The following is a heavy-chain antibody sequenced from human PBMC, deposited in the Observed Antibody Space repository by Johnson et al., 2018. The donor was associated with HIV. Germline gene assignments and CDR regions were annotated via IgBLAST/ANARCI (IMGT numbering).Heavy chain of an antibody. V-gene: IGHV3-53*01. CDR3: ARKVRCGPFDI. J-gene: IGHJ3*02. CDR1: GFTVSSNY. D-gene: IGHD4/OR15-4a*01. Sequence: VQLVESGGGVVRPGGSLRLSCAASGFTVSSNYMNWVRQAPGKGLEWVSIIYSAGTTYYVDSVKGRFTISRDNSKNTLYLQMNSLRAEDTAVYYCARKVRCGPFDIWGQGTMVTVSS. CDR2: IYSAGTT.